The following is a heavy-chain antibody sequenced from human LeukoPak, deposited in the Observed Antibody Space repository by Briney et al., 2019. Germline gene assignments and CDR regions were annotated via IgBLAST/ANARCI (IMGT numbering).Heavy chain of an antibody. CDR2: VNESGGT. D-gene: IGHD5-24*01. Sequence: PSETLSLTCAVYIDSFSNYHWNWIRQTPAKGMEWIGEVNESGGTNISPSLRRRVILSVDTSKNQFSLKLISVTVADTAIYYCARGQGATVLQVGKNWFDPWGQGTRVTVSS. CDR3: ARGQGATVLQVGKNWFDP. J-gene: IGHJ5*02. CDR1: IDSFSNYH. V-gene: IGHV4-34*01.